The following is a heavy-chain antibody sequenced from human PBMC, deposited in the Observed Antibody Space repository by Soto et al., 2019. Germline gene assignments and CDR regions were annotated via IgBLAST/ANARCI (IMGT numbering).Heavy chain of an antibody. Sequence: GGSLRLSCAASGFTVSSNYMSWVRQAPGKGLEWVSVIYSGGSTYYADSVKGRFTISRHNSKNTLYLQMNSLRAEDTAVYYCARRGHRKFSGDYDAFDIWGQGTMVTVSS. CDR1: GFTVSSNY. V-gene: IGHV3-53*04. CDR3: ARRGHRKFSGDYDAFDI. CDR2: IYSGGST. J-gene: IGHJ3*02. D-gene: IGHD4-17*01.